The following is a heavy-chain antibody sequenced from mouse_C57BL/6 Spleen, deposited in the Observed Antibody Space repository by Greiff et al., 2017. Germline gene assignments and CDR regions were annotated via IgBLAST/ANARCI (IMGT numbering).Heavy chain of an antibody. CDR1: GYTFTDYY. CDR2: IYPGSGNT. D-gene: IGHD3-2*02. Sequence: VKVVESGAELVRPGASVKLSCKASGYTFTDYYINWVKQRPGQGLEWIARIYPGSGNTYYNEKFKGKATLTAEKSSSTAYMQLSSLTSEDSAVYFCAGSSGQGYFDYWGQGTTLTVSS. V-gene: IGHV1-76*01. CDR3: AGSSGQGYFDY. J-gene: IGHJ2*01.